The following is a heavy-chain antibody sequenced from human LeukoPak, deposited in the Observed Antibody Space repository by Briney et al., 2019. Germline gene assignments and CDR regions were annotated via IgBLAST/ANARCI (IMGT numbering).Heavy chain of an antibody. V-gene: IGHV4-59*01. Sequence: KPSETLSLTCTVSGCSISSYYWSWIRQPPGKGLEWIGYIYYSGSTNYNPSLKSRVTISVDTSKNQFSLKLSSVTAADTAVYYCARGGTYYYGSGSHDYWGQGTLVTVSS. CDR1: GCSISSYY. D-gene: IGHD3-10*01. CDR2: IYYSGST. CDR3: ARGGTYYYGSGSHDY. J-gene: IGHJ4*02.